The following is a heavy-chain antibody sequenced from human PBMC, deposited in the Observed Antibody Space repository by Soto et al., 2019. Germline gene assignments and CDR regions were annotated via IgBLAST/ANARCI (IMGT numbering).Heavy chain of an antibody. D-gene: IGHD1-26*01. CDR3: AALRSSDAFDI. CDR1: RFTFTSYA. V-gene: IGHV3-23*01. Sequence: EVQLLESGGGLVQPGGALRLSCAASRFTFTSYAMSWVRQTPVKGLEWVSEISGRCASTYYADYVKGRFTISRDNSKNTLYLQMNSRRSEDTGGYYCAALRSSDAFDIWGPGTMVTVSS. J-gene: IGHJ3*02. CDR2: ISGRCAST.